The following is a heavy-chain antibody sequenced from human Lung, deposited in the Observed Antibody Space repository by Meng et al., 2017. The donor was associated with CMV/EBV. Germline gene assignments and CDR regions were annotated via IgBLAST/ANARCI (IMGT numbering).Heavy chain of an antibody. CDR3: AHTYSDFWSGSPRYFDL. J-gene: IGHJ2*01. Sequence: LSSSGVGVCMLHQPPEKALECLALIYWNDDKRYSPSLKSRLTIAKDTSKNQVVLTMTNMDPVDTATYYCAHTYSDFWSGSPRYFDLWGRGTLVTVSS. D-gene: IGHD3-3*01. CDR1: LSSSGVG. CDR2: IYWNDDK. V-gene: IGHV2-5*01.